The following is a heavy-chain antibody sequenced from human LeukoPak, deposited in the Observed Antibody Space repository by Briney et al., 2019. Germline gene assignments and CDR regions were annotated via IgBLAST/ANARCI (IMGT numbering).Heavy chain of an antibody. D-gene: IGHD5-18*01. V-gene: IGHV1-2*02. CDR2: INPNSGDT. CDR1: GYTFTGCY. Sequence: GASVKVSCKASGYTFTGCYLHWVRQAPGQGLEWMGWINPNSGDTNYSQKFQGRVTMTKDTSITTAYMELSSLRSDDTALYYCARGPFRNVDIAMVASRFDPWGQGTLVTVSS. J-gene: IGHJ5*02. CDR3: ARGPFRNVDIAMVASRFDP.